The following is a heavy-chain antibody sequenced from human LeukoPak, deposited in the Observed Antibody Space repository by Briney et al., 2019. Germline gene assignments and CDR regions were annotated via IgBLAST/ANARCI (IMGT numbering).Heavy chain of an antibody. CDR1: GFTFSSYG. J-gene: IGHJ3*01. CDR2: ISYDGSNK. Sequence: GGSLRLSCAASGFTFSSYGQSWVRQAPGKGLEWVAVISYDGSNKYYADSVKGRFTISRDNSKNTLYLQMNSLRIEDTAMYFCTKGYDGYDYAFDVWGQGTMVTVSS. CDR3: TKGYDGYDYAFDV. D-gene: IGHD5-12*01. V-gene: IGHV3-30*18.